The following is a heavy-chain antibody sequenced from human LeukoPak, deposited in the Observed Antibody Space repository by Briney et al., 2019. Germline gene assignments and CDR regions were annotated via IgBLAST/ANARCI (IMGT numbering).Heavy chain of an antibody. CDR3: TRDEDYGGSFDY. D-gene: IGHD4-23*01. Sequence: GGSLRLSCAASGFTFSNAWMSWVRQAPGKGLEWVGRIKSKTDGGTTDYAAPVKGRFTISRDDSKNTLYLQMNSLKTEDTAVYYCTRDEDYGGSFDYWGQGTLVTVSS. J-gene: IGHJ4*02. CDR2: IKSKTDGGTT. V-gene: IGHV3-15*01. CDR1: GFTFSNAW.